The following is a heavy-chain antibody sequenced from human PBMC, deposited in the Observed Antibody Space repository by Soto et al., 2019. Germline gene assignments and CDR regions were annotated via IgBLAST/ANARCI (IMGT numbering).Heavy chain of an antibody. V-gene: IGHV3-13*01. J-gene: IGHJ6*02. Sequence: GGSLRLSCAASGFTFSSYDMHWVRQATGKGLEWVSAIGTAGDTYYPGSVKGRFTISRENAKNSLYLQMNSLRAGDTDVYFCARGGGLRGQYSKGVYYYGMDVWGQGTTVTVSS. D-gene: IGHD4-4*01. CDR3: ARGGGLRGQYSKGVYYYGMDV. CDR1: GFTFSSYD. CDR2: IGTAGDT.